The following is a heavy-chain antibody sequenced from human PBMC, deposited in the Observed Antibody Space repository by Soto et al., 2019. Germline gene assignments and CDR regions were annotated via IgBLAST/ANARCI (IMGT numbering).Heavy chain of an antibody. V-gene: IGHV5-51*01. CDR2: IYPGDSDT. D-gene: IGHD3-22*01. CDR1: GYSFGHFW. Sequence: GESLKISCKGSGYSFGHFWIGWVRQRPGKGLEWMGIIYPGDSDTRYSPSFQGQVTISADKSIRTAYLQWSSLNSSDTAMYYCVRQGYYHDSRCYYLLGFDSWGQGTLVTVSS. CDR3: VRQGYYHDSRCYYLLGFDS. J-gene: IGHJ4*02.